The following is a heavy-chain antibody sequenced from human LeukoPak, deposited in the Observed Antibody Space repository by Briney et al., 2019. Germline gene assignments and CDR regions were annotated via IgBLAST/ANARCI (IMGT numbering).Heavy chain of an antibody. CDR1: GYTFTSYD. Sequence: GASVKVSCKASGYTFTSYDINWVRQATGQGLEWMGWMNPNSGNTGYAQKFQGRVTMTRNTSISTAYMELGSLRSEDTALYYCAKESSGSLRTSFDYWGQGTLVTVSS. J-gene: IGHJ4*02. V-gene: IGHV1-8*01. CDR2: MNPNSGNT. D-gene: IGHD6-19*01. CDR3: AKESSGSLRTSFDY.